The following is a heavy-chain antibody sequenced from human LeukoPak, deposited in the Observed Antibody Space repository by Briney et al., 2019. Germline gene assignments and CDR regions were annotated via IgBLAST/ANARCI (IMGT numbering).Heavy chain of an antibody. CDR1: GGSISSSSYY. Sequence: SETLSLTCTVSGGSISSSSYYWGWIRQPPGKGLEWIGSIYHSGSTYYNPSLKSRVTISVDTSKNQFSLKLSSVTAADTAVYYCARGPKYHYYDSSGYRPWGQGTLVTVSS. J-gene: IGHJ5*02. D-gene: IGHD3-22*01. CDR2: IYHSGST. V-gene: IGHV4-39*07. CDR3: ARGPKYHYYDSSGYRP.